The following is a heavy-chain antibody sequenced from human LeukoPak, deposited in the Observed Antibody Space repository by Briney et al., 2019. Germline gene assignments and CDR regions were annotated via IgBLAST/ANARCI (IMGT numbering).Heavy chain of an antibody. V-gene: IGHV1-18*04. CDR1: GYTFTSYG. J-gene: IGHJ6*04. CDR3: ARDHKKRSSGWGYYYYYGMDV. D-gene: IGHD6-19*01. CDR2: ISAYNGNT. Sequence: GASVKVSCTASGYTFTSYGISWVRQAPGQGLEWMGWISAYNGNTNYAQKLQGGVTMTTDTSTSTAYMELRSLRSDDTAVYYCARDHKKRSSGWGYYYYYGMDVWGKGTTVTVSS.